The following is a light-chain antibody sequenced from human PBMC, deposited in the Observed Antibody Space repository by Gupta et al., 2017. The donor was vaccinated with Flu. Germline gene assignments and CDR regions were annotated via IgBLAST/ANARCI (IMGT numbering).Light chain of an antibody. CDR3: QAWDSTTYV. CDR2: HDT. V-gene: IGLV3-1*01. J-gene: IGLJ1*01. CDR1: KLGYKY. Sequence: SYELTQPPSVSVSPEQTATITCSGDKLGYKYVSWFQQKPGQSPILVIYHDTKRPSGIPERFSGSNSGNTASLTISGTQAMDEADYFCQAWDSTTYVFGSGTKVTVL.